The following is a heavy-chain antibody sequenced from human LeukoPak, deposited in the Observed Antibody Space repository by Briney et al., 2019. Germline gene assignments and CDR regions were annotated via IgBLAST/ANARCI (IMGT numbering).Heavy chain of an antibody. D-gene: IGHD3-10*01. CDR2: MNRDGSEK. V-gene: IGHV3-7*01. CDR1: GFTFR. J-gene: IGHJ4*02. Sequence: GGSLRLSCAASGFTFRMSWVRQAPGKGLEWVANMNRDGSEKNYVDSMKGRFTISRDNAKNTLYLQMNSLRAEDTAVYYCARDSGFWGSGSFGYWGQGTLVTVSS. CDR3: ARDSGFWGSGSFGY.